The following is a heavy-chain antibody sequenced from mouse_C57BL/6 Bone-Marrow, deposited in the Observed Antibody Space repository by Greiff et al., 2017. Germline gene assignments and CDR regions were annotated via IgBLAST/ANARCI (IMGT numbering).Heavy chain of an antibody. Sequence: QVHVKQSGAELVRPGTSVKVSCKASGYAFTNYLIEWVKQRPGQGLEWIGVINPGSGGTNYNEKFKGKATLTADKSSSTAYMQLSSLTSEDSAVYFCARFHYYGSSYMGYCDVGGTGTTVTVSS. CDR3: ARFHYYGSSYMGYCDV. D-gene: IGHD1-1*01. J-gene: IGHJ1*03. CDR1: GYAFTNYL. CDR2: INPGSGGT. V-gene: IGHV1-54*01.